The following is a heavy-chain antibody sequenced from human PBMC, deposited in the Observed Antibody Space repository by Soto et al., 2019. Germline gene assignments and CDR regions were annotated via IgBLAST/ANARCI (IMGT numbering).Heavy chain of an antibody. Sequence: SETLSLTCTVSGGSISSGGYYWSWIRQHPGKGLEWIGYIYYSGSTYYNPSLKSRVTISVDTSKNQFSLKLSSVTAADTAVYYCARSGSSGWYPSPGPFDYWGQGTLVTVS. D-gene: IGHD6-19*01. J-gene: IGHJ4*02. CDR2: IYYSGST. CDR1: GGSISSGGYY. CDR3: ARSGSSGWYPSPGPFDY. V-gene: IGHV4-31*03.